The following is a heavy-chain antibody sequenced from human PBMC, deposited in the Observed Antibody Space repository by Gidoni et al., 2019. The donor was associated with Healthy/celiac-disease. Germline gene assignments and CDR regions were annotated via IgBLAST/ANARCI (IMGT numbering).Heavy chain of an antibody. D-gene: IGHD6-19*01. CDR1: GITSSSYT. V-gene: IGHV3-23*01. CDR2: ISGSGGST. J-gene: IGHJ1*01. Sequence: EVQTLEPVGGLGPSGGYLRPSWAASGITSSSYTMSWVIKAPGKGLEWGSAISGSGGSTDYADPVQGRFTISRDNPRNTLYLQMNSLRAADTAVDYCAKDGPRGGWWGPDYFQHWGQGTLVTVAS. CDR3: AKDGPRGGWWGPDYFQH.